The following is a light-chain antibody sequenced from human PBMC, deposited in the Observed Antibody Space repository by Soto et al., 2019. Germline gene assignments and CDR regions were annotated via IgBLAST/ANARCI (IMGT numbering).Light chain of an antibody. V-gene: IGLV2-23*01. CDR3: CSYAGSSTHYV. J-gene: IGLJ1*01. CDR1: SSDVGSYNL. CDR2: EGS. Sequence: QSVLTQPASVSGSPGQSITISCTGTSSDVGSYNLVSWYQQHPGKAPKLMIYEGSKRPSGVSNRFSGSKSGNTASLTISGLQAEDEADYYCCSYAGSSTHYVFGTGTKVTVI.